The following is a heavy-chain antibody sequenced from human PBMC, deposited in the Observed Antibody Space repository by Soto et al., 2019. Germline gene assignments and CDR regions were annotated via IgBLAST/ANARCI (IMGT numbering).Heavy chain of an antibody. J-gene: IGHJ4*02. Sequence: SGAALVNPTQTLTLTCTFSGFSLSTSGVGVGWIRQPPGKALEWLALIYWSDDKRYSPSLKSRLTIPQVTAKNQAVPTLTNMEPVDTATYSCPHRGSIGANSCTYYFEYCRQ. CDR3: PHRGSIGANSCTYYFEY. D-gene: IGHD2-8*01. CDR2: IYWSDDK. V-gene: IGHV2-5*01. CDR1: GFSLSTSGVG.